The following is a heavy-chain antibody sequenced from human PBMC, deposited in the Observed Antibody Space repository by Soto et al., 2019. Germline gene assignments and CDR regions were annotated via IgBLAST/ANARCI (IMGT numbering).Heavy chain of an antibody. V-gene: IGHV3-23*01. CDR1: GFTFSSYA. J-gene: IGHJ4*02. D-gene: IGHD2-8*01. CDR2: ISGSGGST. CDR3: ATPSDCTNGVCWSPLEY. Sequence: PGGSLRLSCAASGFTFSSYAMSWVRQAPGKGLEWVSAISGSGGSTYYADSVKGRFTIPRDNSKNTLYLQMNSLRAEDTAVYYCATPSDCTNGVCWSPLEYWGQGTLVTVSS.